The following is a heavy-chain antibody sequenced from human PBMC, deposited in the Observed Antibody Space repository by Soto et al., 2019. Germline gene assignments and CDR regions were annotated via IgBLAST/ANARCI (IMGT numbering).Heavy chain of an antibody. V-gene: IGHV2-70*11. J-gene: IGHJ4*02. Sequence: SGPAGEPTETLTLTCTLSGFSLSTNGMCVTWIRQPPGKALEWLARIDWDDDKYYSTSLRTRLTISKDTSKNQVVLKVTDMDPVDTAIYYCAFGSATLDYWGQGALVTVSS. D-gene: IGHD1-26*01. CDR2: IDWDDDK. CDR1: GFSLSTNGMC. CDR3: AFGSATLDY.